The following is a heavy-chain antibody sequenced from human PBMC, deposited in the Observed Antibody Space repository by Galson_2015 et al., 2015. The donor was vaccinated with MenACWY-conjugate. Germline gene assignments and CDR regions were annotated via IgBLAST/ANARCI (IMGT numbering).Heavy chain of an antibody. CDR3: ARHSRATYYYDTSGYCYFDY. J-gene: IGHJ4*02. Sequence: QSGAEVKKPGESLRISCKGSGYSFTSYKINWVRQMPGKGLEWMGRIDPGDSYTNYSPSFQGHVTISADKSISTAYLQWSSLKASDTAMYFCARHSRATYYYDTSGYCYFDYWGQGTLVTVSS. CDR2: IDPGDSYT. CDR1: GYSFTSYK. V-gene: IGHV5-10-1*01. D-gene: IGHD3-22*01.